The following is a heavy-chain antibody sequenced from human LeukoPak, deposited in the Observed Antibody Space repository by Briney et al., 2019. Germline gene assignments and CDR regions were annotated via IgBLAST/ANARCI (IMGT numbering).Heavy chain of an antibody. CDR3: ASGSTGGSRGSWFDP. Sequence: SETLSLTCTVSGDSISTSRYYWGWFRQPPGRGLEWIGSIYYSGGTYYNPSLKSRVTISVDTSKNQFPLKLTSVTAADTAVYYCASGSTGGSRGSWFDPWGQGTLVTVSS. CDR1: GDSISTSRYY. CDR2: IYYSGGT. D-gene: IGHD1-26*01. V-gene: IGHV4-39*01. J-gene: IGHJ5*02.